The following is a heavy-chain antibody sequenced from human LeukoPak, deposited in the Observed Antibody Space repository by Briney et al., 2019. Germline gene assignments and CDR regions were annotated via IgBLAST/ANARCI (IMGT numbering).Heavy chain of an antibody. CDR3: TTGTVPAALDAFDI. D-gene: IGHD2-2*01. Sequence: GGSLRLSCAASGFTFSNAWMSWVRQAPGKELEWVGRIKSKTDGGTTDYAAPVKGRFTISRDDSKNTLYLQMNSLKTEDTAVYYCTTGTVPAALDAFDIWGQGTMVTVSS. J-gene: IGHJ3*02. CDR1: GFTFSNAW. V-gene: IGHV3-15*01. CDR2: IKSKTDGGTT.